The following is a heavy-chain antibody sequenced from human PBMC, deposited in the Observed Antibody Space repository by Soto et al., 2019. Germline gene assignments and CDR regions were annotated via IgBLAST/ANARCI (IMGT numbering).Heavy chain of an antibody. CDR3: ASVLISSGVVTFRNYYYYGMDV. J-gene: IGHJ6*02. CDR2: IIPIFRTA. Sequence: SVKVSRKASGGTFSSYAISWVRQAPGQRLECMGGIIPIFRTANYAQKFQRRATITADQSTSPPYIEPTSLRSEDTAVYYWASVLISSGVVTFRNYYYYGMDVWGQGTTVTVSS. V-gene: IGHV1-69*13. CDR1: GGTFSSYA. D-gene: IGHD3-3*01.